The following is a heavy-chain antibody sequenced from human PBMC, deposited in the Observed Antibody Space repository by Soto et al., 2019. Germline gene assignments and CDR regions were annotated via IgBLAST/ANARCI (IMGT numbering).Heavy chain of an antibody. J-gene: IGHJ6*02. D-gene: IGHD4-4*01. CDR3: ARTSTGGFYYYYGMDV. V-gene: IGHV1-18*04. CDR1: GYTFTSYG. CDR2: ISAYNGNT. Sequence: GASVKVSCKASGYTFTSYGISWVRQAPGQGLEWMGWISAYNGNTNYAQKLQGRVTMTTDTSTSTAYMELRSLRSDDTAVYYCARTSTGGFYYYYGMDVWGQGTTVT.